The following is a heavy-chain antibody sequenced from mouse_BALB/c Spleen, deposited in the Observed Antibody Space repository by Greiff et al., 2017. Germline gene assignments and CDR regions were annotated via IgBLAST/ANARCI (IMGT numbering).Heavy chain of an antibody. CDR2: ISSGSSTI. CDR3: ARSPTTVVAPDY. V-gene: IGHV5-17*02. CDR1: GFTFSSFG. J-gene: IGHJ4*01. D-gene: IGHD1-1*01. Sequence: EVMLVESGGGLVQPGGSRKLSCAASGFTFSSFGMHWVRQAPEKGLEWVAYISSGSSTIYYADTVKGRFTISRDNPKNTLFLQMTSLRSEDTAMYYCARSPTTVVAPDYWGQGTSVTVSS.